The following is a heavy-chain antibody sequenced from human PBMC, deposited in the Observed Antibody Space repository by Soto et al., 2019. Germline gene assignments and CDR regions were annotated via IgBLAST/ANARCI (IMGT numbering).Heavy chain of an antibody. Sequence: QVQLVQSGAEVKKPGASVKVSCKASGYSFTSYGISWVRQAPGQGLEWVGWNSAYNGNTNYAQKLQGRVTMATDTSTSTADMELRSLRSDDTAVYYCARVSIAADAFDYWGQGTLVTVSS. D-gene: IGHD6-25*01. CDR2: NSAYNGNT. V-gene: IGHV1-18*01. CDR1: GYSFTSYG. CDR3: ARVSIAADAFDY. J-gene: IGHJ4*02.